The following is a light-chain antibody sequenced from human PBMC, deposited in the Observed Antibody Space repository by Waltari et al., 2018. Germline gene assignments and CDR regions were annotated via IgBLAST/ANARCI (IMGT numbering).Light chain of an antibody. V-gene: IGLV3-21*04. CDR3: QIWHGNDYHWV. Sequence: SFVLTQPPSVSVAPGETARIPGQGDILGSKMVHWYQQNSGQAPVLVIYYDVDRPSGIPERFSGSKSGNTATLTISKAVAGDEADYYCQIWHGNDYHWVFGGGTRVTVL. CDR2: YDV. J-gene: IGLJ3*02. CDR1: ILGSKM.